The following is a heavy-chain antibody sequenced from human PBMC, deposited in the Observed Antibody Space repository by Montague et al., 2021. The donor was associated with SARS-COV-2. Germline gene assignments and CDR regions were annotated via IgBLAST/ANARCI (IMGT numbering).Heavy chain of an antibody. J-gene: IGHJ6*03. CDR3: ARVATVRYYDILTGYYYYYYMDV. V-gene: IGHV3-7*05. Sequence: SLRLSCAASGFTFSSYWMSWVRQAPGKGLEWVANIKQDGSEKYYVDSVKGRFTISRDNAKNSPYLQMNSLRAEDTAVYYCARVATVRYYDILTGYYYYYYMDVWGKGTTVTVSS. CDR2: IKQDGSEK. CDR1: GFTFSSYW. D-gene: IGHD3-9*01.